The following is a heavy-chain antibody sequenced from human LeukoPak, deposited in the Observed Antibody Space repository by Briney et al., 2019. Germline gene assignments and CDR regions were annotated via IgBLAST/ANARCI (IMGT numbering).Heavy chain of an antibody. CDR3: ARAPGIAAPIDS. Sequence: PSETLSLTCTVSGGSVSSGLNKWSWIRQPPGKELEWIGDISYSGSASYNPSLRSRVTISLDTSTNQFSLTLGSVTAADTALYYCARAPGIAAPIDSWGLGTLVTVSS. CDR2: ISYSGSA. J-gene: IGHJ5*01. V-gene: IGHV4-61*01. CDR1: GGSVSSGLNK. D-gene: IGHD6-13*01.